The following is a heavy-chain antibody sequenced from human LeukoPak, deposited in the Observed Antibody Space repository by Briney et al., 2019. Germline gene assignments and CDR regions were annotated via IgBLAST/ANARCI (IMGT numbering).Heavy chain of an antibody. CDR3: ARPGITMIVVVPSYYYGMDV. V-gene: IGHV1-2*02. CDR2: INPNSGGT. CDR1: GYTFTGYY. Sequence: VASVKVSCTASGYTFTGYYMHWVRQAPGQGLEWMGWINPNSGGTNYAQKFQGRVTMTRDTSISTAYMELSRLRSDDTAVYYCARPGITMIVVVPSYYYGMDVWGQGTTVTVSS. J-gene: IGHJ6*02. D-gene: IGHD3-22*01.